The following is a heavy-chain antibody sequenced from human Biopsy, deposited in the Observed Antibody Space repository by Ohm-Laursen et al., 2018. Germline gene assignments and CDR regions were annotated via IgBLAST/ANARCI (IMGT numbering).Heavy chain of an antibody. CDR2: TYYRTKWYN. Sequence: QTLSLICAISGDSVSNNIAAWNWIRQSPSGGLEWLGRTYYRTKWYNDYGLFVKSRISISPDTSKNQFSLQLKSVTPEDTAVYYCARETPTGIPFNWFDPWGQGILVTVSS. V-gene: IGHV6-1*01. CDR1: GDSVSNNIAA. D-gene: IGHD1-1*01. CDR3: ARETPTGIPFNWFDP. J-gene: IGHJ5*02.